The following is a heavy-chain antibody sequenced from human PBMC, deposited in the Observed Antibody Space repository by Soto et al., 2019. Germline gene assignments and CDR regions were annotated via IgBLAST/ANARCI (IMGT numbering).Heavy chain of an antibody. V-gene: IGHV2-5*02. J-gene: IGHJ4*02. CDR2: IYWDDSK. CDR3: VHKGAEDGPLDY. CDR1: GFSLSTSGVG. Sequence: QITLKESGPTLVRPTQTLTLTCAFSGFSLSTSGVGVGWIRQPPGKALEWLAVIYWDDSKHYSPSLRSRLTITIDTYKNQVVLTMTNIDPLDTGTYYCVHKGAEDGPLDYWGQGTLVTLSS.